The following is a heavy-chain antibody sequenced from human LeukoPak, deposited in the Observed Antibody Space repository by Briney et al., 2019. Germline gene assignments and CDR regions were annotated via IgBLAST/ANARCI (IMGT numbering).Heavy chain of an antibody. V-gene: IGHV3-30*18. CDR2: ISYDGSNK. Sequence: PGRSLRLSCAASGFTFSSYGMHWVRQAPGKGLEWVAVISYDGSNKYYADSVKGRFTISRDNSKNTLYLQMNSLRAEDTAVYYCAKDLRHSSSWYGSTEFDYWGQGTLVTVSS. CDR3: AKDLRHSSSWYGSTEFDY. D-gene: IGHD6-13*01. CDR1: GFTFSSYG. J-gene: IGHJ4*02.